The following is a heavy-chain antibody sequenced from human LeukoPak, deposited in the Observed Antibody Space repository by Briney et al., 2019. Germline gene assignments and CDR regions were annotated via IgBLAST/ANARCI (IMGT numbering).Heavy chain of an antibody. CDR3: ARSNSAYCFDY. CDR2: VYTSGST. V-gene: IGHV4-4*07. J-gene: IGHJ4*02. CDR1: GGSISSYY. D-gene: IGHD1-1*01. Sequence: SETLSLTCAVSGGSISSYYWSWIRQPAGKGLEWIGRVYTSGSTNYNPSLKSRVTMALDTSKNQFSLKLTSVTAADTAVYYCARSNSAYCFDYWGQGTLVTVSS.